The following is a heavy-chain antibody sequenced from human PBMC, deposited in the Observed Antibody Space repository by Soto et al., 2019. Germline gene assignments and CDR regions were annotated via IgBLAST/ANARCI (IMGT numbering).Heavy chain of an antibody. CDR1: GFTFDDYA. V-gene: IGHV3-9*01. Sequence: PGGSLRLSCAASGFTFDDYAMHWVRQAPGKGLEWVSGISWNSGSIGYADSVKGRFTISRDNAKNSLYLQMNSLRAEDTALYYCAKDVSTSTKFRAFDIWGQGTMVTVS. J-gene: IGHJ3*02. CDR2: ISWNSGSI. CDR3: AKDVSTSTKFRAFDI. D-gene: IGHD3-10*02.